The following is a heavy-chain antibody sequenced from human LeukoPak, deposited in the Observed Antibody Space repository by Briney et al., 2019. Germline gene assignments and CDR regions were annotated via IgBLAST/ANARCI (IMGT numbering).Heavy chain of an antibody. D-gene: IGHD2-2*01. CDR1: GGSISSYY. CDR3: ARGAAGGYCSSTSCYNWFDP. J-gene: IGHJ5*02. CDR2: IYYSGST. V-gene: IGHV4-59*01. Sequence: SETLSLTCTVSGGSISSYYWSWIRQPPGKGLEWLGYIYYSGSTNYNPSLKSRVTISVDTSKNQFSLKLSSVTAADTAVYYCARGAAGGYCSSTSCYNWFDPWGQGTLVTVSS.